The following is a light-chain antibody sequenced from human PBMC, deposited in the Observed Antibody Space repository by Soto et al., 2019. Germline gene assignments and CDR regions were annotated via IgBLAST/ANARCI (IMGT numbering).Light chain of an antibody. CDR3: LQDYKFPYT. CDR2: AAS. J-gene: IGKJ2*01. V-gene: IGKV1-6*01. Sequence: GDRVIITCRASQDIRVDVGWLQQRQGHAPNLLIYAASTLLTGVPSTFTGSGSGHDFSLTINDPQPEVVATYFRLQDYKFPYTIGQGSKEDIK. CDR1: QDIRVD.